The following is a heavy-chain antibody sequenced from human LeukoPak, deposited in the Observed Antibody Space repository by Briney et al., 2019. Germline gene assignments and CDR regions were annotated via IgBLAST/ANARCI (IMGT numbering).Heavy chain of an antibody. CDR1: GFAFSTYG. D-gene: IGHD3-16*01. Sequence: GGSLRLSCAASGFAFSTYGIHWVRQAPGKGLEWVSFIRFDGTRQFYSDSVKGRFTISRDNSKYTVFLQMNSLTTEDTAVYYCSNLRLGSPKGVRLDDWGQGTLVTVSS. CDR2: IRFDGTRQ. V-gene: IGHV3-30*02. J-gene: IGHJ4*02. CDR3: SNLRLGSPKGVRLDD.